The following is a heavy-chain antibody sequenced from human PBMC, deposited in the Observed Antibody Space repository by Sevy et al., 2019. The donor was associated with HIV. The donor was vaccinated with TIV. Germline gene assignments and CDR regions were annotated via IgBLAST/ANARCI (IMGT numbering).Heavy chain of an antibody. CDR3: ARYLRGDHAGGFDF. CDR2: IDYFGTT. D-gene: IGHD4-17*01. J-gene: IGHJ5*01. CDR1: SGSISSSSYY. Sequence: SETLSLTCTVSSGSISSSSYYWGWIRQSPGKGLEWIASIDYFGTTYYNLALKSRVTITVDRSKNEVSLNLRFVTAADAAVYYCARYLRGDHAGGFDFSGQGTPVTVSS. V-gene: IGHV4-39*01.